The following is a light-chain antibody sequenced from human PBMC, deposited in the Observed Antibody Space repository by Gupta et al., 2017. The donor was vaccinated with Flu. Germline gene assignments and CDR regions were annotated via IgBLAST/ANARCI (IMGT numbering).Light chain of an antibody. CDR3: QQYKTYSPHC. V-gene: IGKV1-5*03. CDR1: QSVGSR. CDR2: EAS. Sequence: DIQMTQSPSTLSASVGDRVTITCRASQSVGSRVAWYQQKPGRAPSLIIYEASNLDNEAPARFSASGSGAEFTLTISNLQPDDSAIYYCQQYKTYSPHCFAQGT. J-gene: IGKJ2*03.